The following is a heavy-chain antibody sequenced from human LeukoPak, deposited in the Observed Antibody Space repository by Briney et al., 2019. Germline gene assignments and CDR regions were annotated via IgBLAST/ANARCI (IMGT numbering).Heavy chain of an antibody. D-gene: IGHD2-15*01. Sequence: PSQTLSLTCTVSGGSISSGRYYWSWIRQPAGKGLEWIGRIYTSGSTNYNPSLKSRVTISVDTSKNQFSLKLSSVTAADTAVYYCARGDIVVGFDPWGQGTLVTVSS. J-gene: IGHJ5*02. CDR3: ARGDIVVGFDP. CDR2: IYTSGST. CDR1: GGSISSGRYY. V-gene: IGHV4-61*02.